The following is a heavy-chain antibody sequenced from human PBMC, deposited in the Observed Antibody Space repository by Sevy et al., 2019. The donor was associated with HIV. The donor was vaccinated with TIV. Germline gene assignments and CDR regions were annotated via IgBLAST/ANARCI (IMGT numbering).Heavy chain of an antibody. D-gene: IGHD2-2*02. J-gene: IGHJ6*02. CDR1: GYTFTGYY. V-gene: IGHV1-2*06. Sequence: ASVKVSCKASGYTFTGYYMHWVRQAPGQGLEWMGRINPNSGGTNYAQKFQGRVTMTRDTSISTAYMELSRLRSDDTAVYYCARAMTSYNYYYYYGMDVWGQGTTVTVSS. CDR3: ARAMTSYNYYYYYGMDV. CDR2: INPNSGGT.